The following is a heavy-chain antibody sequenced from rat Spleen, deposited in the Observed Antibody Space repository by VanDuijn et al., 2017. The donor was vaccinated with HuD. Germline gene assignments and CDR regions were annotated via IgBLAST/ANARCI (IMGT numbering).Heavy chain of an antibody. CDR1: GFTFSDYY. J-gene: IGHJ2*01. D-gene: IGHD1-2*01. CDR3: VRHRDYYNSYVYAFDY. Sequence: EVQLVESGGGLVQPGRSLKLSCAASGFTFSDYYMAWVRQAPTEGLEWVATFSYDGRTTYYRDSVKGRFTISRDNAKSTLYLQMDSLRSEDTATYYCVRHRDYYNSYVYAFDYWGQGVMVTVSS. V-gene: IGHV5-7*01. CDR2: FSYDGRTT.